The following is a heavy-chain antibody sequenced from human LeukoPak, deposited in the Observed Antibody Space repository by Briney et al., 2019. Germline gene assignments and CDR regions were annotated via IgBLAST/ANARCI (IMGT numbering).Heavy chain of an antibody. CDR2: IEQDGSEK. CDR3: ARSERFLEWYFDY. Sequence: GGSLRLSCAASGFTFSSYAMHWVRQAPGKGLEWVANIEQDGSEKYYVDSVKGRFTISRDNAKNSLYLQMNSLRAEDTAVYYCARSERFLEWYFDYWGQGTLVTVSS. V-gene: IGHV3-7*01. D-gene: IGHD3-3*01. CDR1: GFTFSSYA. J-gene: IGHJ4*02.